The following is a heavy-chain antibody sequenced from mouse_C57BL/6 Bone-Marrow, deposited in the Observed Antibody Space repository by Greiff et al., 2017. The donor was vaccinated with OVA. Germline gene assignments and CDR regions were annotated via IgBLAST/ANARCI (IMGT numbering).Heavy chain of an antibody. V-gene: IGHV5-2*01. D-gene: IGHD1-1*01. CDR3: ARNGYGSSPLYWYFDV. CDR1: EYEFPSHD. CDR2: INSDGGST. Sequence: DVKLVESGGGLVQPGESLKLSCESNEYEFPSHDMSWVRKTPEKRLELVAAINSDGGSTYYPDTMERRFIISRDNTKKTLYLQMSSLRSEDTALYYCARNGYGSSPLYWYFDVWGTGTTVTVSS. J-gene: IGHJ1*03.